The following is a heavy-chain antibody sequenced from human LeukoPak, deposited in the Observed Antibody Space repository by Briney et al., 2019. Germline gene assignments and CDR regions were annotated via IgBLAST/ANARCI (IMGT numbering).Heavy chain of an antibody. CDR1: GFTFSSYG. V-gene: IGHV3-23*01. CDR2: ISGSGGST. Sequence: GGSLRLSCAASGFTFSSYGMSWVRQAPGKGLEWVSAISGSGGSTYYADSVRGRFTISRDSSKNTLYLQMNSLRAEDAAVYYCAKAPVTSCRGAYCYPFDYWGQGTLVTVSS. J-gene: IGHJ4*02. CDR3: AKAPVTSCRGAYCYPFDY. D-gene: IGHD2-21*01.